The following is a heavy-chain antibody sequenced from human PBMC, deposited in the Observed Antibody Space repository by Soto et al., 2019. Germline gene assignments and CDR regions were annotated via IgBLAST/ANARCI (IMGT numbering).Heavy chain of an antibody. CDR2: IIPIIGII. J-gene: IGHJ5*02. D-gene: IGHD4-4*01. Sequence: PVKVSCKAFGGTFSTYTITWVRQAPGQGLEWMGRIIPIIGIINYAQKFQGRVTISADKFTGTAYMELTGLRSDDTAVYYCAGDPDSHYNDSHASSYPWGQGTLVTVSS. CDR3: AGDPDSHYNDSHASSYP. CDR1: GGTFSTYT. V-gene: IGHV1-69*04.